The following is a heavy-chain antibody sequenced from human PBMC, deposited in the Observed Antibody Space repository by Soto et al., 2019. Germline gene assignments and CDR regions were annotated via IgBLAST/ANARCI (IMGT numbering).Heavy chain of an antibody. V-gene: IGHV4-31*03. Sequence: SETLSLTCTVSGGSISSGGYYWSWIRQHPGKDLEWIGYIYYSGSTYYNPSLKSRVTISVDTSKNQFSLKLSSVTAADTAVYYCARLAKRSIAARPPGMDVWGQGTTVTVSS. CDR1: GGSISSGGYY. CDR3: ARLAKRSIAARPPGMDV. D-gene: IGHD6-6*01. J-gene: IGHJ6*02. CDR2: IYYSGST.